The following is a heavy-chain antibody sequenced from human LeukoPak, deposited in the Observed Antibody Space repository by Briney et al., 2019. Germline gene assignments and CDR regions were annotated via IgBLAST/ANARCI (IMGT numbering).Heavy chain of an antibody. Sequence: GGSLRLSCAASGFTFSVYYLSWIRQAPGKGLEWVSYISSSGSTIYYADSVKGRFTISRDNAKNSLYLQMNSLRAEDTAVYYCARVLISTSCLHPWGQGTLVTVSS. D-gene: IGHD2-2*01. J-gene: IGHJ5*02. CDR2: ISSSGSTI. CDR1: GFTFSVYY. CDR3: ARVLISTSCLHP. V-gene: IGHV3-11*01.